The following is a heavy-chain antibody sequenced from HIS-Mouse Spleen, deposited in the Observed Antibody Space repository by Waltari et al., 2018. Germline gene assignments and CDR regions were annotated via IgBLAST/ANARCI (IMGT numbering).Heavy chain of an antibody. CDR1: GGTFSSYA. CDR3: AGWYYYDSSGYFP. CDR2: GIPMCGTA. D-gene: IGHD3-22*01. J-gene: IGHJ5*02. V-gene: IGHV1-69*01. Sequence: QLQLVQSGAEVKKPGSSVKVSCKASGGTFSSYAISWVRQAPGQGLEWMGGGIPMCGTANYAKKFQGRGRITADESTSTAYMERSSLRSEDTAVYYCAGWYYYDSSGYFPWGQGTLVTVSS.